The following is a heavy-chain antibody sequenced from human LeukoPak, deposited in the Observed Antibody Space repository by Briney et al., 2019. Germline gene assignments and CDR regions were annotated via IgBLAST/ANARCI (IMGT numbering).Heavy chain of an antibody. D-gene: IGHD1-26*01. CDR3: AKDSHSGYFDY. V-gene: IGHV3-23*01. Sequence: GGTLRLSCAASGFSFITYGMSWVRQPPGKGLEWVSGIGGDDSTYYADSLEGRLTISRDTSKNTLFLQINNLRAGDTAVYYCAKDSHSGYFDYWGQGTLVTVSS. CDR2: IGGDDST. CDR1: GFSFITYG. J-gene: IGHJ4*02.